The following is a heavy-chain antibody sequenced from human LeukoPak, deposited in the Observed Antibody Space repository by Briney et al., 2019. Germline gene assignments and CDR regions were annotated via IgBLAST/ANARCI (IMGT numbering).Heavy chain of an antibody. CDR3: ATDYEVTRDY. Sequence: VASVKVSCKVSGYTLTELSMHWVRQAPGKGLEWMGGFDPEDGEAIYAQKFQGRVTMTEDTSTDTAYMELSSLRSEDTAVYYCATDYEVTRDYWGQGTLVTVSS. V-gene: IGHV1-24*01. CDR1: GYTLTELS. CDR2: FDPEDGEA. D-gene: IGHD3-16*01. J-gene: IGHJ4*02.